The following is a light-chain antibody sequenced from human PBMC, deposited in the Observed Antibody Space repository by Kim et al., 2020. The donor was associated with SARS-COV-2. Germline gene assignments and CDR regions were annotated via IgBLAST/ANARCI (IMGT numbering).Light chain of an antibody. V-gene: IGKV3-20*01. CDR1: EPMSYNH. J-gene: IGKJ4*01. CDR2: GTA. Sequence: EIVLTQSPGSLSLSPGERATLSCRASEPMSYNHLAWHQQKPGQAPRLLMYGTANRAAGIPDRFSGSGSVKDFTLTISRLEPEDLAVYYCQQYASPLITFGGGTKVDIK. CDR3: QQYASPLIT.